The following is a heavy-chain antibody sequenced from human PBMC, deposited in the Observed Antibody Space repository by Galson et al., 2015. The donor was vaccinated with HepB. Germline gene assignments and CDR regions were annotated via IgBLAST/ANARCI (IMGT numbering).Heavy chain of an antibody. J-gene: IGHJ4*02. Sequence: SLRLSCAASGFTFNSYAMNWVRQAPGKGLEWVSQITNNGGTENHADSVKGRFTVSRDNSKNMLYLQMNSLRAEDTAIYYCAKKMDVGESPFDYWGQGTLVTVSS. V-gene: IGHV3-23*01. D-gene: IGHD1-26*01. CDR2: ITNNGGTE. CDR3: AKKMDVGESPFDY. CDR1: GFTFNSYA.